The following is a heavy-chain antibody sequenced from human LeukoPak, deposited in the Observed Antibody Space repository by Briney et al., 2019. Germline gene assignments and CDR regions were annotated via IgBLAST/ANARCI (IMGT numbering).Heavy chain of an antibody. Sequence: GASVQVSCKASGYTFTGYYMHWVRQAPGQGLEWMGWINPNSGGTNYAQKFQGRVTMTRDTSISTAYMELSRLRSDDTAVYYCARGTYSSGWYGYYFDYWGQGTLVTVSS. V-gene: IGHV1-2*02. J-gene: IGHJ4*02. CDR2: INPNSGGT. CDR3: ARGTYSSGWYGYYFDY. D-gene: IGHD6-19*01. CDR1: GYTFTGYY.